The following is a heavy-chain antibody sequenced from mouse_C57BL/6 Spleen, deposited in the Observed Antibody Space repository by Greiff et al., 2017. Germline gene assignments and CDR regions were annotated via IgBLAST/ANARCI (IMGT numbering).Heavy chain of an antibody. D-gene: IGHD1-1*01. CDR1: GYAFSSYW. CDR2: IYPGDGDT. CDR3: ARGGSSSAWFAY. Sequence: VKLQESGAELVKPGASVKISCKASGYAFSSYWMNWVKQRPGKGLEWIGQIYPGDGDTNYNGKFKGKATLTADKSSSTAYMQLSSLTSEDSAVYFCARGGSSSAWFAYWGQGTLVTVSA. J-gene: IGHJ3*01. V-gene: IGHV1-80*01.